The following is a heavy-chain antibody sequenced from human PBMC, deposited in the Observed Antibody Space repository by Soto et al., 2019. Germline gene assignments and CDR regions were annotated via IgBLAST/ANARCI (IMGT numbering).Heavy chain of an antibody. CDR2: IYHSGST. CDR1: GYTLIRGCY. J-gene: IGHJ6*02. CDR3: ARDLYSGSYYWYYYYGMDV. D-gene: IGHD1-26*01. Sequence: SETLSLTCAASGYTLIRGCYWGWLQPPPGKGLEGIGSIYHSGSTYYNPSLKSRVTISVDTSKNQFSLKLSSVTAADTAVYYCARDLYSGSYYWYYYYGMDVWGQGTMVTVSS. V-gene: IGHV4-38-2*02.